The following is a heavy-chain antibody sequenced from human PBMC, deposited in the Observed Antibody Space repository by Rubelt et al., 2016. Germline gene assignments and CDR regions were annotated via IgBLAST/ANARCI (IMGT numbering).Heavy chain of an antibody. CDR2: INHSGST. CDR1: GGSFSGYY. J-gene: IGHJ4*02. Sequence: QVQLQQWGAGLLQPSETLSLTCAVYGGSFSGYYWSWIRQPPGKGLEWIGEINHSGSTIYNPSLTSRVTISGDTSKNQFYLKLSSMTAADTAVYYCARELGYCSGGSCYGETFNYWGQGTLVTVSS. CDR3: ARELGYCSGGSCYGETFNY. D-gene: IGHD2-15*01. V-gene: IGHV4-34*01.